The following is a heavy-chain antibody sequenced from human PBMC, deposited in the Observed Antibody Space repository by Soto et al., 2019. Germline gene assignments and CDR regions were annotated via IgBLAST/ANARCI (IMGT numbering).Heavy chain of an antibody. J-gene: IGHJ4*02. D-gene: IGHD1-26*01. V-gene: IGHV4-59*01. CDR2: IVYSGSA. Sequence: ASETLSLTCTVSGGSISSYYWSWIRRPPGKRLEWIENIVYSGSANYNPSLKSRVTLSLDTSKNHFPLKLSSVTTADTAVYYCARGGIPGGYYDYFDYWGQGALVTVSS. CDR3: ARGGIPGGYYDYFDY. CDR1: GGSISSYY.